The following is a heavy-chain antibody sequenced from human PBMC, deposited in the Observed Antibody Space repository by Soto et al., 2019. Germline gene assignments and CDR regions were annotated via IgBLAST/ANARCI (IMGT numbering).Heavy chain of an antibody. CDR2: IYYSGST. J-gene: IGHJ4*02. Sequence: PSETLSLTCTVSGGSISSGGYYWSWIRQHPGKGLEWIGYIYYSGSTYYNPSLKSRVTISVDTSKNQFSLKLSSVTAADTAVYYCARVLYYDYVWGSYRYGEPKRYYFDYWGQGTLVTVSS. D-gene: IGHD3-16*02. V-gene: IGHV4-31*03. CDR3: ARVLYYDYVWGSYRYGEPKRYYFDY. CDR1: GGSISSGGYY.